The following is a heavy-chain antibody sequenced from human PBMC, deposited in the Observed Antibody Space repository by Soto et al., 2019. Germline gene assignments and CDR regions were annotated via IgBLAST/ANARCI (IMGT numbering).Heavy chain of an antibody. V-gene: IGHV3-23*01. CDR3: AKDPVLMAVAGSTFDN. D-gene: IGHD6-19*01. J-gene: IGHJ4*02. CDR2: INFSGTST. CDR1: GFTFRTSA. Sequence: EVQLLESGGGLVQPGGSLRLSCAASGFTFRTSAMSWVRQAPGKGLVWVSAINFSGTSTYYADSVKGRFTISRDNSKNTLYLQMNSVRAEDTAVYDCAKDPVLMAVAGSTFDNWGQGTLVTVSS.